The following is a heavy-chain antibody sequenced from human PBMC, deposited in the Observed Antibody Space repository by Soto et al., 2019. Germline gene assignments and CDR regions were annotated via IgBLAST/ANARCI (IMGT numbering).Heavy chain of an antibody. CDR3: ARVQRVAATSLEIDYYYYGMDV. J-gene: IGHJ6*02. D-gene: IGHD2-15*01. V-gene: IGHV3-30-3*01. CDR1: GFTFSSYA. CDR2: ISYDGSNK. Sequence: GGSLRLSCAASGFTFSSYAMHWVRQAPGKGLEWVAVISYDGSNKYYADSVKGRFTISRDNSKNTLYLQMNSLRAEDTAVYYCARVQRVAATSLEIDYYYYGMDVWGQGTTVTVSS.